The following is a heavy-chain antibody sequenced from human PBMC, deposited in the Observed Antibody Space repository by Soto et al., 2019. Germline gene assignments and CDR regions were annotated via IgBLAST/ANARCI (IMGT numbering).Heavy chain of an antibody. CDR2: IEGSGEIT. D-gene: IGHD3-10*01. V-gene: IGHV3-23*01. Sequence: VGSLRLSCAASGFMFSTTDMSWVRQAPGKGLEWLTTIEGSGEITYYADSVKGRFTISRDNSKSTVYLQMDSLTADDTAVYFCVKNSGWFNTWGQGTPVTVSS. CDR1: GFMFSTTD. J-gene: IGHJ5*02. CDR3: VKNSGWFNT.